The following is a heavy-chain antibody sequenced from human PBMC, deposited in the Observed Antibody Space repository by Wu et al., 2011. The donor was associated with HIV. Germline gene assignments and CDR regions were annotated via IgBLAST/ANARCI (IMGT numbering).Heavy chain of an antibody. CDR2: IMPFFGSP. D-gene: IGHD1-1*01. V-gene: IGHV1-69*14. CDR3: VRDYKGWNDRAPKFDR. J-gene: IGHJ5*02. Sequence: QVQLLQSGAEVKRPGSSVKVSCKASGGTFSTYAISWIRQAPGQGLEWVGWIMPFFGSPTYAQNFQGRVTITADTSTSTAYLELSSLTSEDAATYFCVRDYKGWNDRAPKFDRWGQGTLVTVSS. CDR1: GGTFSTYA.